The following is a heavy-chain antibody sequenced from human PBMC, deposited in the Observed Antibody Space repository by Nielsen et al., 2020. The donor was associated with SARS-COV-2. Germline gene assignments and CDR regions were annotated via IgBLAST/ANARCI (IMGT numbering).Heavy chain of an antibody. D-gene: IGHD5-18*01. CDR2: IDPSDSYT. J-gene: IGHJ6*03. CDR3: ARRGYSYGSRLNYYYMDV. Sequence: GESLKISCQGSGYSFTSYWISWVRQMPGKGLEWMGRIDPSDSYTNYSPSFQGHVTISADKSISTAYLQWSSLKASDTAMYYCARRGYSYGSRLNYYYMDVWGKGTTVTVSS. V-gene: IGHV5-10-1*01. CDR1: GYSFTSYW.